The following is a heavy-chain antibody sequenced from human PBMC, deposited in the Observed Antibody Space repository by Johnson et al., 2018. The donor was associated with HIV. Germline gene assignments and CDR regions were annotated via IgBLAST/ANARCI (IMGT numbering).Heavy chain of an antibody. CDR3: ARACRDGYTCDAFDI. CDR2: IFSGGTT. V-gene: IGHV3-66*01. J-gene: IGHJ3*02. Sequence: EVQVLESVGGLVQPGGSLRLSCAASGFTVSSNYMSWVRQAPGKGLEWVSVIFSGGTTYYADSVNGRFTISRDNSKNTLYLQMNSLRAEDTALYYCARACRDGYTCDAFDIWGQGTMVTVSS. CDR1: GFTVSSNY. D-gene: IGHD5-24*01.